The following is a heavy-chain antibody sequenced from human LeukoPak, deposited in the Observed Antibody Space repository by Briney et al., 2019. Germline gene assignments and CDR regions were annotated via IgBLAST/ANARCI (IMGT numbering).Heavy chain of an antibody. V-gene: IGHV3-48*03. Sequence: GGSLRLSCAASGFTFSSYEMNWVRQAPGKGLEWVSYISSSGSTIYYADSVKGRFTISRDNAENSLYLQMNSLRAEDTAVYYCARGQLAAAVYFDYWGQGTLVTVSS. D-gene: IGHD6-13*01. J-gene: IGHJ4*02. CDR1: GFTFSSYE. CDR2: ISSSGSTI. CDR3: ARGQLAAAVYFDY.